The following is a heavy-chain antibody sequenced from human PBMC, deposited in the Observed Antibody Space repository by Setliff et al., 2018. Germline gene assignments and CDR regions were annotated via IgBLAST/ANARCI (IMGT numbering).Heavy chain of an antibody. D-gene: IGHD6-13*01. CDR1: GFAFSTYA. CDR3: AKRRSSSWFGGMDY. V-gene: IGHV3-23*03. Sequence: GGSLRLSCAASGFAFSTYAVSWVRQAPGKGLEWVSIFYSGGRTTYYADSVEGRFTISRDSSKNTLYLQMNSLRVEDTAVYYCAKRRSSSWFGGMDYWGQGTLVTVSS. CDR2: FYSGGRTT. J-gene: IGHJ4*02.